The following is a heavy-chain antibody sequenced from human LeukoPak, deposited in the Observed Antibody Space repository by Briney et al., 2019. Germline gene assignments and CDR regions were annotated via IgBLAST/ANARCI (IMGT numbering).Heavy chain of an antibody. D-gene: IGHD1-1*01. J-gene: IGHJ3*02. CDR2: INANIVGT. V-gene: IGHV1-2*02. Sequence: ASVKVSCKASGDTFTDYYMHWVRQAPGEGLEWMGWINANIVGTKYAQNLQGRGTMTRDTSTSTADMDQSRLRADDTAVYYCAREAARYSFDIWGQGTMVTVSS. CDR1: GDTFTDYY. CDR3: AREAARYSFDI.